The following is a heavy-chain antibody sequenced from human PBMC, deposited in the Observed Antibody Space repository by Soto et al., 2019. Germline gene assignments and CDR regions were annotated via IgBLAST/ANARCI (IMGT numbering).Heavy chain of an antibody. Sequence: AETLSLTCAVSGGAISSSNWWSWVRQPPGKGLEWIGEIYHSGSTNYNPSLKSRVTISVDKSKNQFSLKLSSVTAADTAVYYCAREPRPDYYAPAGGEDAFDTWGQGTMVTVSS. J-gene: IGHJ3*02. D-gene: IGHD3-10*01. CDR3: AREPRPDYYAPAGGEDAFDT. CDR2: IYHSGST. V-gene: IGHV4-4*02. CDR1: GGAISSSNW.